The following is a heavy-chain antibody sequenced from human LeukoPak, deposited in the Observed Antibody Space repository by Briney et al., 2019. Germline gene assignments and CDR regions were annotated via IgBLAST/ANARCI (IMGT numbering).Heavy chain of an antibody. CDR1: GFTFRTYD. Sequence: GGSLRLSCSASGFTFRTYDMNWVRQAPGKGLEWVSSITSTSSYTYYAYSVKGRFTIARDNVKNSLFLQMNSLRAEDTAVYYCASDRVSYSSGWYGGLDYWGQGTLVTVSS. D-gene: IGHD6-19*01. V-gene: IGHV3-21*01. CDR2: ITSTSSYT. J-gene: IGHJ4*02. CDR3: ASDRVSYSSGWYGGLDY.